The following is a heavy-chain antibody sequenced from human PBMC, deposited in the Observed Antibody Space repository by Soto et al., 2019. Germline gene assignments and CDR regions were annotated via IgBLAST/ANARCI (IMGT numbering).Heavy chain of an antibody. CDR2: INHSGST. CDR3: ARNIVVVPAAPGYFFDP. J-gene: IGHJ5*02. Sequence: SETLSLTCAVYGGSFSGYYWSWIRQPPGKGLEWIGEINHSGSTNYNPSLKSRVTISVDTSKNQFSLKLSSVTAADTAVYYCARNIVVVPAAPGYFFDPWGQGTLVTVSS. D-gene: IGHD2-2*01. CDR1: GGSFSGYY. V-gene: IGHV4-34*09.